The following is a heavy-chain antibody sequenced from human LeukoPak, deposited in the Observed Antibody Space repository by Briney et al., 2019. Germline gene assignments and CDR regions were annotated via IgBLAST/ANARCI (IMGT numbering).Heavy chain of an antibody. J-gene: IGHJ6*02. CDR2: INPNSGGT. D-gene: IGHD6-25*01. CDR1: GYTFTGYY. CDR3: ARDRLGDYYYGMDV. Sequence: ASVKVSCKASGYTFTGYYMHWVRQAPGQGLEWMGWINPNSGGTNYAQKFRGWVTMTRDTSISTAYMELSRLRSDDTAVYYCARDRLGDYYYGMDVWGQGTTVTVSS. V-gene: IGHV1-2*04.